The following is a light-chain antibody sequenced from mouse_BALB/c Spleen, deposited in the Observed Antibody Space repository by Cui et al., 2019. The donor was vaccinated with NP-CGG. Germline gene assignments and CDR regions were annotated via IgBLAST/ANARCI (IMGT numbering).Light chain of an antibody. Sequence: QAVVTQDSALTTSPGETVTLTCRSSTGPVTTSNYANWVQEKSDHLFTGLIGGTNNRPPGVPARFPGSLIGDKAALTITGAQTEDEAIYFCTLWYSNHWVFGGGTKLTVL. CDR3: TLWYSNHWV. V-gene: IGLV1*01. J-gene: IGLJ1*01. CDR2: GTN. CDR1: TGPVTTSNY.